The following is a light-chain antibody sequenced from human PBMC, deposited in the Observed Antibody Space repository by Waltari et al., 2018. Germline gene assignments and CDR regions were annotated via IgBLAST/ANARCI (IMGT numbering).Light chain of an antibody. J-gene: IGKJ2*01. Sequence: DVVRTQSPLSLPVTLGQPASISCKSSQSLVHSNGNTYLQWFQQRPGQSPRRLIYTVSNRESGVPDRFSGIGSGTDFTLKISRVEAEDVGVYYCMQGTHWPYTFGQGTRLDIK. CDR1: QSLVHSNGNTY. CDR2: TVS. CDR3: MQGTHWPYT. V-gene: IGKV2-30*02.